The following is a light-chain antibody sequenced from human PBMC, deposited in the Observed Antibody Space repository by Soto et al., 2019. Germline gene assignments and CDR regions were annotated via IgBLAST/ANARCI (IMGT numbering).Light chain of an antibody. CDR2: DVT. CDR3: SSYTSSSTLV. V-gene: IGLV2-14*01. Sequence: QSALTQPASVSGSPGQSITISCTGSSSDVGGYDHVSWYQQHPGKAPKIMIYDVTTRPSGVSNRFSGSKSGNTASLTISGLQSEDEADYYCSSYTSSSTLVFGGGTKLTVL. J-gene: IGLJ2*01. CDR1: SSDVGGYDH.